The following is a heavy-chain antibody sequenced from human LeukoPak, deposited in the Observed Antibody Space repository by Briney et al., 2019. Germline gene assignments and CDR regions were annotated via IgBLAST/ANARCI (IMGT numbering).Heavy chain of an antibody. J-gene: IGHJ4*02. CDR1: GFTFSSYA. D-gene: IGHD6-13*01. V-gene: IGHV3-23*01. CDR2: ISGSGGNT. CDR3: AKASSSWYSDFDY. Sequence: GGSLRLSCAASGFTFSSYAMSWVRQAPGKGLEWVSAISGSGGNTYYADSVKGRFTMSRDNSKNTLYLQMNSLRAEDTAVYFCAKASSSWYSDFDYWGRGTLVTVSS.